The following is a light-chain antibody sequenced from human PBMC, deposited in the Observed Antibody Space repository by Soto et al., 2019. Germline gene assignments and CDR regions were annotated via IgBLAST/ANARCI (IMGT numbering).Light chain of an antibody. V-gene: IGLV1-44*01. CDR3: AASDGSLNVVL. CDR1: SSNIGTNT. J-gene: IGLJ3*02. CDR2: SSN. Sequence: QSALTQAPSASGTPGQRVTISCSGSSSNIGTNTVNWYQQFPRSAPKLLMYSSNQRPSGVPDRFSGSKSGTSASLAISGLHSEDEADYYCAASDGSLNVVLFGGGTKLTVL.